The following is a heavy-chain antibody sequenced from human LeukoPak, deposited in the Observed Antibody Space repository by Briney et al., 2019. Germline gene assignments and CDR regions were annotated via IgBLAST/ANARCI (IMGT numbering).Heavy chain of an antibody. Sequence: GESLKSSSPAAGCSFTSYWIVRARQMPGTRLECLVIINPAHNQSRYSPSFQGQVTITADKSISPAYLQWRSLKVSYTAMYYCAVQSEYAFDGWGEGTMVTVPS. CDR3: AVQSEYAFDG. J-gene: IGHJ3*01. CDR1: GCSFTSYW. V-gene: IGHV5-51*01. CDR2: INPAHNQS.